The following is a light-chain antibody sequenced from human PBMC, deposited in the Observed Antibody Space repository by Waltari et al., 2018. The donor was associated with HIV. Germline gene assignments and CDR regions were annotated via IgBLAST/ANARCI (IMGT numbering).Light chain of an antibody. CDR3: QQSYTTATT. V-gene: IGKV1-39*01. CDR2: TAS. J-gene: IGKJ5*01. Sequence: DIQMTQSPSSLSASVGDRVTITCRASQTIDTFLEWYQQKPGKAPTLLISTASSLQSGVPSRFSGSGSGTDFTLTISSLQPEDFVTYYCQQSYTTATTFGQGTRLEIK. CDR1: QTIDTF.